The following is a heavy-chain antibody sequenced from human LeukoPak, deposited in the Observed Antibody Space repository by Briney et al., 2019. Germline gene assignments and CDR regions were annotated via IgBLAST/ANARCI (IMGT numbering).Heavy chain of an antibody. CDR3: AREVGGSYY. CDR1: GGSISSGGYS. J-gene: IGHJ4*02. CDR2: IYYSGST. Sequence: SETLSLTCAVSGGSISSGGYSWSWIRQPPGKGLEWIGYIYYSGSTNYNPSLKSRVTISVDTSKNQFSLKLSSVTAADTAVYYCAREVGGSYYWGQGTLVTVSS. V-gene: IGHV4-61*08. D-gene: IGHD1-26*01.